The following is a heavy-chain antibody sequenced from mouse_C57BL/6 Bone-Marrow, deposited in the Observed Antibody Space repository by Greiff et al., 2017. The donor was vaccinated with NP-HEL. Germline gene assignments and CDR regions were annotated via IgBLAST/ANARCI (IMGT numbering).Heavy chain of an antibody. V-gene: IGHV5-15*01. CDR3: ARRDYYGSTYAMDY. CDR1: GFTFSDYG. Sequence: EVQLVESGGGLVQPGGSLKLSCAASGFTFSDYGMAWVRQAPRKGPEWVAFISNLAYSIYYADTVTGRFTISRENAKNTLYLEMSSLRSEDTAMYYCARRDYYGSTYAMDYWGQGTSVTVSS. CDR2: ISNLAYSI. D-gene: IGHD1-1*01. J-gene: IGHJ4*01.